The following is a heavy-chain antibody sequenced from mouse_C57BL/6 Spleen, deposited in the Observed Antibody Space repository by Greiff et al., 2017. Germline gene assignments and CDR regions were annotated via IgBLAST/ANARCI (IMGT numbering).Heavy chain of an antibody. V-gene: IGHV3-6*01. D-gene: IGHD2-1*01. Sequence: DVQLQESGPGLVKPSQSLSLTCSVTGYSITSGYYWNWIRQFPGNKLEWMGYISYDGSNNYNPSLKNRISITRDTSKNQFFLKLNSVTTEDTATYYCARVIYYGLLDYWGQGTSVTVSS. CDR2: ISYDGSN. CDR3: ARVIYYGLLDY. CDR1: GYSITSGYY. J-gene: IGHJ4*01.